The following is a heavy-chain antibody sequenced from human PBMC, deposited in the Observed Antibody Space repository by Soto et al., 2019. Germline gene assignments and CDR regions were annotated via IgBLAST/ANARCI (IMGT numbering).Heavy chain of an antibody. J-gene: IGHJ4*02. CDR3: AKVATQEYSSGWYYFYY. Sequence: PGGSLRLSCAASGFTFSSYGMHWVRQAPGKGLEWVAVISYDGSNKYYADSVKGRFTISRDNSKNTLYLQMNSLRAEDTAVYYCAKVATQEYSSGWYYFYYWGQGTLVTVSS. D-gene: IGHD6-19*01. V-gene: IGHV3-30*18. CDR1: GFTFSSYG. CDR2: ISYDGSNK.